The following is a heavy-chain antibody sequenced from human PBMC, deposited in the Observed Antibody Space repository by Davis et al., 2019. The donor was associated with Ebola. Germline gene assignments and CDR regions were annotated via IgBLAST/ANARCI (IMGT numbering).Heavy chain of an antibody. CDR2: IYPGDSDT. CDR1: GYSFSDYW. CDR3: ARQESLYGSSDY. D-gene: IGHD2/OR15-2a*01. V-gene: IGHV5-51*07. J-gene: IGHJ4*02. Sequence: GGSLRLSCQGSGYSFSDYWIGWVHQMPGKGLEWMGIIYPGDSDTRYSPSFQGQVTISADKSISTAYLQWSSLKASDIAMYYCARQESLYGSSDYWGQGTLVTVSS.